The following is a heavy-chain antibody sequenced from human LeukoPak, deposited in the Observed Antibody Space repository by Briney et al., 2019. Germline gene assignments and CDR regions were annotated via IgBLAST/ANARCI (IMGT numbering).Heavy chain of an antibody. CDR1: GFSFSDYS. D-gene: IGHD2-15*01. J-gene: IGHJ4*02. Sequence: GGSLRLSCAASGFSFSDYSMNWVRQAPGEGLEWVSSLSGSSDYIYYADSVKGRFTISRDNSKSSLYLQMNSLRVEDTAVYYCARRGAGDYCFDYWGQGILVTVSS. V-gene: IGHV3-21*01. CDR3: ARRGAGDYCFDY. CDR2: LSGSSDYI.